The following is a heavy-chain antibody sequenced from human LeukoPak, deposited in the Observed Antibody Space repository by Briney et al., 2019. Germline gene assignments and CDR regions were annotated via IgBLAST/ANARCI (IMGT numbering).Heavy chain of an antibody. J-gene: IGHJ4*02. CDR2: ISYDGSNK. Sequence: GGSLRLSCAASGFTFSSYSMNWVRQAPGKGLEWVAVISYDGSNKYYADSVKGRFTVSRDNAKNSLYLQMNSLRAEDTAVYYCAREPLEALAGTSDYWGQGTLVTVSS. D-gene: IGHD6-19*01. V-gene: IGHV3-30*03. CDR1: GFTFSSYS. CDR3: AREPLEALAGTSDY.